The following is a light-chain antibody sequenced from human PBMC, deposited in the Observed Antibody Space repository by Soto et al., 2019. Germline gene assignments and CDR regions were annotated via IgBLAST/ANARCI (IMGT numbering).Light chain of an antibody. Sequence: TQSPATLSASSGEGITLSCRASQSVKNHLAWYQHRPGQAPRLLFYDASIRATGIPARFSAGGSGTEFTLVISSLQSEDAAVYYCQEYNAWPPGTFGQGTKLDIK. V-gene: IGKV3D-15*01. CDR2: DAS. CDR1: QSVKNH. J-gene: IGKJ1*01. CDR3: QEYNAWPPGT.